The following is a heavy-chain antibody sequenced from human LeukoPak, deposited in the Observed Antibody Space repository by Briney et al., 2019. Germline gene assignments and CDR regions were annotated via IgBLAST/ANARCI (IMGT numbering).Heavy chain of an antibody. V-gene: IGHV3-48*01. Sequence: GGSLRLSCAASGFTFSSYSMNWVRQAPGKGLEWVSYISSSSSTIYYADSVKGRFTISRDNAKNSLYLQMNSLRAEDTAVYYCARVCGRYYDFWSGFTTNYYYYYYMDVWGKGTTVTVSS. CDR1: GFTFSSYS. CDR2: ISSSSSTI. J-gene: IGHJ6*03. D-gene: IGHD3-3*01. CDR3: ARVCGRYYDFWSGFTTNYYYYYYMDV.